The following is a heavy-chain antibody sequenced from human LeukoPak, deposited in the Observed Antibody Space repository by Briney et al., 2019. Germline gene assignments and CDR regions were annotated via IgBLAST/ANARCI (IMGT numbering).Heavy chain of an antibody. V-gene: IGHV4-59*08. CDR2: IYETGHT. D-gene: IGHD5-12*01. Sequence: SETVSLTCTVSGGSINNYYWSWIRQPPGQGLEWIAYIYETGHTGYNPSLKTRVTISLDTSKNQFSLKLNSVTAADTAVYYCARHFLRGGFDSWGQGTLVAVSS. CDR3: ARHFLRGGFDS. CDR1: GGSINNYY. J-gene: IGHJ4*02.